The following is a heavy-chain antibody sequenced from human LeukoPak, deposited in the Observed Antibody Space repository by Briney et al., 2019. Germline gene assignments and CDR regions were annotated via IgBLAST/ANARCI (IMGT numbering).Heavy chain of an antibody. V-gene: IGHV1-46*01. D-gene: IGHD6-6*01. Sequence: ASVKVSCKASGYTFTSYYMHWVRHAPGQGLEWMGIINPSGGSTSYAQKFQGRVTMTRDTSTSTVYMELSSLRTEDTAVYYCASSSDSWSMDVWGQGTTVTVSS. CDR2: INPSGGST. J-gene: IGHJ6*02. CDR3: ASSSDSWSMDV. CDR1: GYTFTSYY.